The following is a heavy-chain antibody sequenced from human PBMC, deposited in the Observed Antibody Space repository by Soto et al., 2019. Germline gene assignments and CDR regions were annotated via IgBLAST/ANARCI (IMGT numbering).Heavy chain of an antibody. V-gene: IGHV3-7*01. Sequence: PGGSLRLSCAASGFTFSSYWMSWVRQAPGKGLEWVANIKQDGSEKYYVDSVKGRFTIPRDNAKNSLYLQMNSLRAEDTAVYYCARENYDSSGSRFDYWGQGTLVTVSS. CDR3: ARENYDSSGSRFDY. CDR2: IKQDGSEK. J-gene: IGHJ4*02. CDR1: GFTFSSYW. D-gene: IGHD3-22*01.